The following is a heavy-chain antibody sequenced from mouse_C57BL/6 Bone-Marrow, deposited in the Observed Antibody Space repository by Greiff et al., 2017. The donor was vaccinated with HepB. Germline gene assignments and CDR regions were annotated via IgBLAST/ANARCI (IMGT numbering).Heavy chain of an antibody. V-gene: IGHV1-59*01. Sequence: QVQLQQPGAELVRPGPSVKLSCKASGYTFTSYWMHWVKQRPGQGLEWIGVIDPSDSYTNYNQKFKGKATLTVDTSSSTAYMQLSSLTSEDSAVYYCARSRYSNYKAWFAYWGQGTLVTVSA. J-gene: IGHJ3*01. D-gene: IGHD2-5*01. CDR1: GYTFTSYW. CDR3: ARSRYSNYKAWFAY. CDR2: IDPSDSYT.